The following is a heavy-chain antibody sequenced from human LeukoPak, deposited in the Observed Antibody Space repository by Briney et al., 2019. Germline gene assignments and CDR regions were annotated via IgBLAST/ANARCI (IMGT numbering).Heavy chain of an antibody. V-gene: IGHV3-30*02. CDR1: GFTFSSYG. CDR2: IRYDGSNK. Sequence: GGSLRLSCAASGFTFSSYGMHRVRQAPGKGLEWVAFIRYDGSNKYYADSVEGRFTISRDNSKNTLYLQMNSLRAEDTAVYYCARILGYCSGGSCMGSFDYWGQGTLVTVSS. CDR3: ARILGYCSGGSCMGSFDY. D-gene: IGHD2-15*01. J-gene: IGHJ4*02.